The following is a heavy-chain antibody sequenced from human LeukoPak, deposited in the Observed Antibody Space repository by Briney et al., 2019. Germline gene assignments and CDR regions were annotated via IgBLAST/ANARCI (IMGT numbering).Heavy chain of an antibody. CDR1: GFTFSDYY. CDR2: ISSSSSYT. CDR3: AREATLNTVTRGHRGVDV. J-gene: IGHJ6*02. Sequence: GGSLRLSCAASGFTFSDYYMSWIRQAPGKGLEWVSYISSSSSYTNYADSVKGRFTISRDNAKNSLYLQMNSLRAEDTAVYYCAREATLNTVTRGHRGVDVWGQGTTVTVSS. V-gene: IGHV3-11*05. D-gene: IGHD4-17*01.